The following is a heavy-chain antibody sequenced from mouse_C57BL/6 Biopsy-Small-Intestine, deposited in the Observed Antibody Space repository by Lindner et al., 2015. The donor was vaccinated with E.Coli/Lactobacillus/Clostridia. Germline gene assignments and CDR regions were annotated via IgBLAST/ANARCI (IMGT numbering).Heavy chain of an antibody. J-gene: IGHJ4*01. D-gene: IGHD2-3*01. V-gene: IGHV1-22*01. CDR2: INPNNGGS. Sequence: VQLQESGPELVKPGASVKMSCKASGYTFTDYNVHWVKQSHGKSLEWIGYINPNNGGSTYNQKFKGKATLTVDQSSSTAYMQLNSLTSEDSAVYYCAREGDGPYAMDYLGQGTSVTVSS. CDR1: GYTFTDYN. CDR3: AREGDGPYAMDY.